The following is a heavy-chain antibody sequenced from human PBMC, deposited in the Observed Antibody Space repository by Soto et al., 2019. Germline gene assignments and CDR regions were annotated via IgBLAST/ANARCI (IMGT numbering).Heavy chain of an antibody. Sequence: EVQLLESGGGLVQPGGSLRLSCAASGFTFSSYAMSWVRQAPGKGLEWVSAVSGSGGSTYYADSAKGRSTISRDNSKNTLYLQMNSLRAEDTAVYYCAKDFEGGSSSWYPGRWFDPWGQGTLVTVSS. D-gene: IGHD6-13*01. CDR1: GFTFSSYA. CDR3: AKDFEGGSSSWYPGRWFDP. J-gene: IGHJ5*02. CDR2: VSGSGGST. V-gene: IGHV3-23*01.